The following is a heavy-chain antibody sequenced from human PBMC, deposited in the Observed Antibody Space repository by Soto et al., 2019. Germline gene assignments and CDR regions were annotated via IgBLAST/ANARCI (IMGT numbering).Heavy chain of an antibody. CDR3: ARDGIRQWLGYNWFDP. CDR2: INPNSGGT. D-gene: IGHD6-19*01. V-gene: IGHV1-2*04. J-gene: IGHJ5*02. CDR1: GYTFTGYY. Sequence: ASVKVSCKASGYTFTGYYMHWVRQAPGQGLEWMGWINPNSGGTNYAQKFQGWVTMTRDTSISTAYMELSRLRSDDTAVYYCARDGIRQWLGYNWFDPWGQGTLVTVSS.